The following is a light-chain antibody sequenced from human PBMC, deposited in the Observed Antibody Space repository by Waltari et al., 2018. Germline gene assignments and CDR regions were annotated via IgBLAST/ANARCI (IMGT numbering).Light chain of an antibody. CDR1: QSISSY. Sequence: DIQMTQSPSSLSASVGDRVTITCRASQSISSYLNWYQQKPGKAPKLLIYAASSLQSGVPLRFSGSGSGTDFTLTISSLQPEDFATYYCQQSYSTPPWTFGQGTKVEIK. CDR2: AAS. V-gene: IGKV1-39*01. J-gene: IGKJ1*01. CDR3: QQSYSTPPWT.